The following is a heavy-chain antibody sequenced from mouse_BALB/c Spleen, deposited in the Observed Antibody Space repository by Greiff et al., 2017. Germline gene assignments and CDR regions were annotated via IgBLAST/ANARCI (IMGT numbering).Heavy chain of an antibody. CDR1: GFTFSSFG. V-gene: IGHV5-17*02. CDR3: AREGITSPYWYFDV. J-gene: IGHJ1*01. Sequence: EVQLVESGGGLVQPGGSRKLSCAASGFTFSSFGMHWVRQAPEKGLEWVAYISSGSSTIYYADTVKGRFTISRDNPKNTLFLQMTSLRSEDTAMYYCAREGITSPYWYFDVWGAGTTVTVSS. D-gene: IGHD2-4*01. CDR2: ISSGSSTI.